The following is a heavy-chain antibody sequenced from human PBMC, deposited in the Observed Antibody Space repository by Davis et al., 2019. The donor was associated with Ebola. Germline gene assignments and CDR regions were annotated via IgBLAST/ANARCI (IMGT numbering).Heavy chain of an antibody. V-gene: IGHV4-34*01. D-gene: IGHD2-21*02. CDR1: GGSFSGYY. CDR3: ARRGRVGGDTKANMGYYYYYYGMDV. CDR2: VNDSGST. Sequence: MPSETLSLTCAVYGGSFSGYYWSWIRQSPGKGLEWIGEVNDSGSTNYNPSLKSRVTISVDTSKNQFSLKLSSVTAADTAVYYCARRGRVGGDTKANMGYYYYYYGMDVWGQGTTVTVSS. J-gene: IGHJ6*02.